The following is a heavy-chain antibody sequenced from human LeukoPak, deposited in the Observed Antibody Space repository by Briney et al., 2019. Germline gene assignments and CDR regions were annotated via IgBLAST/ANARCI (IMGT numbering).Heavy chain of an antibody. V-gene: IGHV4-59*01. CDR1: GGSISSYY. CDR3: ARGRSNYYGMDV. CDR2: IYYSGST. D-gene: IGHD1-26*01. Sequence: PSETLSLTCTVSGGSISSYYWSWIRQPPGKGLEWIGYIYYSGSTNYNPSLKSRVTMPVDTSKNLFSLKVSSVTAADTAVYYCARGRSNYYGMDVWGQGTTVTVSS. J-gene: IGHJ6*02.